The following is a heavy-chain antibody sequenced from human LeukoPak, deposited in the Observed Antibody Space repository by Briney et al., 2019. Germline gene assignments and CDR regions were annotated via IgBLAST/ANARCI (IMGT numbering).Heavy chain of an antibody. CDR2: IYYSGST. D-gene: IGHD1-26*01. CDR3: ARYSGSYALFDY. J-gene: IGHJ4*02. Sequence: SETLSLTCIVSGGSISSYYWSWIRQPPGKGLEGIGYIYYSGSTNYNPSLKSRVTISVDTSKNQFSLKLSSVTAADTAVYYCARYSGSYALFDYWGQGTLVTVSS. CDR1: GGSISSYY. V-gene: IGHV4-59*01.